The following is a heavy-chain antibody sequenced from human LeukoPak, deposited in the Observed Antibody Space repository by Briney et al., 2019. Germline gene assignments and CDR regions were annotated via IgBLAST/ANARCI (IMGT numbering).Heavy chain of an antibody. CDR3: ARHVSYNIIGSHWGGFDP. J-gene: IGHJ5*02. V-gene: IGHV4-38-2*01. Sequence: SETLSLTCAVSGYSISSGHFWGWIRQPPGKGLEWIGSIFQSGTTYYNPSLKSRVTISVDTSKNHFSLKLSSVTAADTAVYYCARHVSYNIIGSHWGGFDPWGQGTLDTVSS. D-gene: IGHD3-22*01. CDR1: GYSISSGHF. CDR2: IFQSGTT.